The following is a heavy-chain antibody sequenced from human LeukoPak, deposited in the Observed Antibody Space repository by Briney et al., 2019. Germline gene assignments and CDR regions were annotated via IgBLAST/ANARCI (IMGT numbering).Heavy chain of an antibody. CDR3: AKGHGYYDSSGCFQH. V-gene: IGHV3-33*06. CDR2: IWYDGSNK. J-gene: IGHJ1*01. Sequence: GGSLRLSCAASGFTFSSYGMHWVGQGPGKGLEWVAVIWYDGSNKNYADSVKGRLTISRDNSKNTLYLQMNRLRADDTAVYYCAKGHGYYDSSGCFQHCGQGTLVTVSS. CDR1: GFTFSSYG. D-gene: IGHD3-22*01.